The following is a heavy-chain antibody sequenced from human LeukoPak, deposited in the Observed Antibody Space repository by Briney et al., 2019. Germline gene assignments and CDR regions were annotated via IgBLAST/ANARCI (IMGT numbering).Heavy chain of an antibody. Sequence: GGSLRLFCAASGFTFSSYAMSWVRQAPGKGLEWVSAISGSGGSTYYADSVKGRFTISRDNSKNTLYLQMNSLRAEDTAVYYCAKDLCIAAECYYYGMDVWGQGTTVTVSS. CDR1: GFTFSSYA. CDR3: AKDLCIAAECYYYGMDV. V-gene: IGHV3-23*01. J-gene: IGHJ6*02. D-gene: IGHD6-13*01. CDR2: ISGSGGST.